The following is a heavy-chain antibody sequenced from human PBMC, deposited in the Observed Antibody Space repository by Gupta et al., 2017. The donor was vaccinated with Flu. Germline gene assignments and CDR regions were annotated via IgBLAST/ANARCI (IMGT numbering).Heavy chain of an antibody. CDR3: AREGYSYGYNYFDY. V-gene: IGHV4-59*01. CDR2: IYYSGTT. Sequence: QVQLQESGPGLVKPSETLSLTCTVSGGFISSYYWSWIRQPPGKGLEWIGYIYYSGTTNYNPSLKSRVTISVDTSKKEFSLRLSSVTAADTAVYYCAREGYSYGYNYFDYWGQGTLVTVAS. D-gene: IGHD5-18*01. CDR1: GGFISSYY. J-gene: IGHJ4*02.